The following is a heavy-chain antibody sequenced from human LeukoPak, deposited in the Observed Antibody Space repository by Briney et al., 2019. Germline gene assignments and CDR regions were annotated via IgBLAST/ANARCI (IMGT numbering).Heavy chain of an antibody. V-gene: IGHV4-59*01. CDR1: GGSISSYF. D-gene: IGHD2-21*01. CDR3: ARGFYSASSFDY. CDR2: IYYSGST. J-gene: IGHJ4*02. Sequence: SETLSLTCTVSGGSISSYFWNWIRQPPGKGLEWIGYIYYSGSTNYNPSLKSRVTISVDTSKNQFSLNLSSVTAADTAVYYCARGFYSASSFDYWGQGTLVTVSS.